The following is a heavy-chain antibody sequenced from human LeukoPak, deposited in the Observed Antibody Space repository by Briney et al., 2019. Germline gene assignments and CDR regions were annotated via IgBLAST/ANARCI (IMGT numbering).Heavy chain of an antibody. V-gene: IGHV3-23*01. CDR3: AKDEVRYFDWLSAFDI. J-gene: IGHJ3*02. CDR1: GFTFSNYA. D-gene: IGHD3-9*01. Sequence: GGSLRLSCAASGFTFSNYAMNWVCQAPGKGLEWVSAISGSGDSTYYADSVKGRFTISRDNSKSTLYLQMNSLRAEDTAIYYCAKDEVRYFDWLSAFDIWGQGTMVTVSS. CDR2: ISGSGDST.